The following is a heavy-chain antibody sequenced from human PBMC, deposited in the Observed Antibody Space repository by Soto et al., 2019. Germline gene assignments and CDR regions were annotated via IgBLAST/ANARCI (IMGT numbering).Heavy chain of an antibody. D-gene: IGHD2-2*01. J-gene: IGHJ5*02. Sequence: GSLRLSCAASGFTFSSYAMSWVRQAPGKGLEWVSAISGSGGSTYYADSVKGRFTISRDNSKNTLYLQMNSLRAEDTAVYYCAKDAVPAAIVDLSWFDPWGQGTLVTVSS. CDR3: AKDAVPAAIVDLSWFDP. CDR2: ISGSGGST. V-gene: IGHV3-23*01. CDR1: GFTFSSYA.